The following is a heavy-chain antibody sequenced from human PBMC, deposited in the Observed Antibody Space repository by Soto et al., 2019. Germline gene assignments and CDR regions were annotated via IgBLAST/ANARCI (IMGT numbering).Heavy chain of an antibody. CDR2: INSDGSST. CDR3: ARGWIFDAFDI. V-gene: IGHV3-74*01. CDR1: GFTFSSYW. J-gene: IGHJ3*02. D-gene: IGHD3-3*01. Sequence: GGSLRLSCAASGFTFSSYWMHWVRQAPGKGLVWVSRINSDGSSTSYADSVKGRFTIPRDNAKNTLYLEMNSLRAEDTAVYYCARGWIFDAFDIWGQGTMVTVSS.